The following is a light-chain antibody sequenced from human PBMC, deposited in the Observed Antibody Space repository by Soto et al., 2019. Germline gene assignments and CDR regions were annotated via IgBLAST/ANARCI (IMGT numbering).Light chain of an antibody. CDR1: HSINDW. Sequence: DNPLTQSPSSLSASVGDRVTITCGARHSINDWLAWYQQKPGKAPKLLIYDASALESGVPSRLRGSGYGTELTITISSMKNDDFETYYCQHYNSYSEAFGHGTKVDIK. CDR2: DAS. V-gene: IGKV1-5*01. CDR3: QHYNSYSEA. J-gene: IGKJ1*01.